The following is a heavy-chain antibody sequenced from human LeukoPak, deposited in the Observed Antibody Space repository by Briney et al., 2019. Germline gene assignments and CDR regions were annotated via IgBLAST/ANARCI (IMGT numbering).Heavy chain of an antibody. D-gene: IGHD3-10*01. V-gene: IGHV3-30*18. J-gene: IGHJ4*02. CDR2: ISYDGSNK. CDR3: AKVWSYGSESLPVY. Sequence: GGSLRLSCAASGFTFSSYGMHWVRQAPGKGLEWVAVISYDGSNKYYADSVKGRFTISRDNSKNTLYLQMNSLRAEDTAVYYCAKVWSYGSESLPVYWGQGTLVTVSS. CDR1: GFTFSSYG.